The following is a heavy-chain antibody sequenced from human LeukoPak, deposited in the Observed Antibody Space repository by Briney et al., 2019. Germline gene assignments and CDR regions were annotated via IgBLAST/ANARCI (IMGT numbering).Heavy chain of an antibody. CDR2: IYHSGST. J-gene: IGHJ6*02. CDR3: ARAPMVDWLPPYGMDV. Sequence: SETLSLTCTVSGYSISSGYYWGWIRQPPGKGLEWIGSIYHSGSTYYNPSLKGRVTISVDTSKNQFSLKLSSVTAADTAVYYCARAPMVDWLPPYGMDVWGQGTTVTVSS. D-gene: IGHD3-9*01. V-gene: IGHV4-38-2*02. CDR1: GYSISSGYY.